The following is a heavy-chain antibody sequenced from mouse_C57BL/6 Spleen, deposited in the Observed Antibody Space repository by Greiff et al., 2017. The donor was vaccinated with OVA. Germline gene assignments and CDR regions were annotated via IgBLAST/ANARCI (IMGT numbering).Heavy chain of an antibody. V-gene: IGHV1-50*01. CDR3: ARGGADGNYVWFAY. CDR2: IDPSDSYT. CDR1: GYTFTSYW. D-gene: IGHD2-1*01. Sequence: VQLQQPGAELVKPGASVKLSCKASGYTFTSYWMQWVKQRPGQGLEWIGAIDPSDSYTNYNQKFKGKATLTVDTSSSTAYMQLSSLTSEDSAVYYCARGGADGNYVWFAYWGQGTLVTVSA. J-gene: IGHJ3*01.